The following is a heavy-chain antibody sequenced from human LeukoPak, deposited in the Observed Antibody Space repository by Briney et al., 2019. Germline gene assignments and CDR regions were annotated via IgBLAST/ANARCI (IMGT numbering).Heavy chain of an antibody. V-gene: IGHV3-9*01. Sequence: SGGYLRLYCAASGFTFDDYAMHWVRQAPGKGLEWVSGISWNSGSIGYADSVKGRFTISRDNAKNSLYLQMNSLRAEDTDLYYCAKDMWSAVRAPFDYWGQGTLVTVSS. CDR3: AKDMWSAVRAPFDY. CDR2: ISWNSGSI. J-gene: IGHJ4*02. D-gene: IGHD3-10*01. CDR1: GFTFDDYA.